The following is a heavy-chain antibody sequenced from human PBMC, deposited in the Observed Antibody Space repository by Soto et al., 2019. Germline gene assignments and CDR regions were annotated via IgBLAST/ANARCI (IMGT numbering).Heavy chain of an antibody. CDR3: TRQADTAMIVDS. CDR2: IRSQSNSYVT. V-gene: IGHV3-73*01. J-gene: IGHJ4*02. Sequence: GGSLRLSCAASGFSFSGSAMHWVRQASGKGLEWVGLIRSQSNSYVTAYAASVKGRFTISRDDSKSTAYLQMNSLKTEDTAVYYCTRQADTAMIVDSWGQGALVTVSS. D-gene: IGHD5-18*01. CDR1: GFSFSGSA.